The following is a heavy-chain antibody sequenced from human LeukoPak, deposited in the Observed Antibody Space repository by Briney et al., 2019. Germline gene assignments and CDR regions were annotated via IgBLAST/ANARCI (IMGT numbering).Heavy chain of an antibody. Sequence: GGSLRLSCAASGFTFSSYSMNWVRQAPGKGLEWVSSISSSSSYIYYADSVKGRFTISRDNAKNSLYLQTNSLRAEDTAVYYCARYCSSTSCYDDAFDIWGQGTMVTVSS. D-gene: IGHD2-2*01. CDR2: ISSSSSYI. CDR3: ARYCSSTSCYDDAFDI. J-gene: IGHJ3*02. V-gene: IGHV3-21*01. CDR1: GFTFSSYS.